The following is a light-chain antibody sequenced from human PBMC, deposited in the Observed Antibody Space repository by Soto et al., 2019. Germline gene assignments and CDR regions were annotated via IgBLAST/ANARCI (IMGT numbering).Light chain of an antibody. Sequence: EIVFTQSPGTLSLSPGDRATLSCRAGQSVSSSALAWYQQKGGQAPRLLVFGATNRATGIPDRFSGSGSGADFTLTITRLEPEYFAVYYCHQYGSSPWTFGQGTKVDIK. J-gene: IGKJ1*01. CDR2: GAT. V-gene: IGKV3-20*01. CDR1: QSVSSSA. CDR3: HQYGSSPWT.